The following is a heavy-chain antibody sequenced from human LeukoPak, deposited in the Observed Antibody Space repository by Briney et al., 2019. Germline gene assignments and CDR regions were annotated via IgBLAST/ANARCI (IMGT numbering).Heavy chain of an antibody. V-gene: IGHV1-2*02. Sequence: PEASVKVSCKASGYTFTGYYMHWVRQAPEQGLEWMGWINPNSGGTNYAQKFQGRVTMTRDTSISTAYMELSRLRSDDTAVYYCARDDNYYDSSGYYPYYYYYGMDVWGQGTTVTVSS. CDR1: GYTFTGYY. J-gene: IGHJ6*02. CDR2: INPNSGGT. CDR3: ARDDNYYDSSGYYPYYYYYGMDV. D-gene: IGHD3-22*01.